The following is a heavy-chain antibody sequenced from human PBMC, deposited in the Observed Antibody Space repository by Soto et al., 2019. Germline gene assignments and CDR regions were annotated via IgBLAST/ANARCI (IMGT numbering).Heavy chain of an antibody. CDR2: ISDSGATT. Sequence: GGSLRLSCAASGFPFGENAMSWVRQAPGKGLEWVSDISDSGATTYYADSVRGRFTISRDNSKNTLYLKMKSLRAEDSASYYCAKEDTSRGCLDYWGQGALVTVSS. V-gene: IGHV3-23*01. D-gene: IGHD6-19*01. CDR1: GFPFGENA. J-gene: IGHJ4*02. CDR3: AKEDTSRGCLDY.